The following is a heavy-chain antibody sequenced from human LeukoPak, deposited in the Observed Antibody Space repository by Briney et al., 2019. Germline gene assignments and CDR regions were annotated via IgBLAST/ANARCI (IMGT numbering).Heavy chain of an antibody. CDR3: ERVLWDATGS. Sequence: GGSLRLFCAVCGFITNYISGVRQAPGKGREWVSVIYSGDSTYYADSVKGGFTISRAISKNTLYHQTNSLRPEDTTVFQCERVLWDATGSWGQGTPVTVSS. D-gene: IGHD1-14*01. J-gene: IGHJ5*02. CDR2: IYSGDST. CDR1: GFITNY. V-gene: IGHV3-66*02.